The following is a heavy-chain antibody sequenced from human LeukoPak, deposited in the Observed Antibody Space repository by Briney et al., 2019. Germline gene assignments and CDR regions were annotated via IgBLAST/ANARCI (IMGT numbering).Heavy chain of an antibody. Sequence: GGSLRLSCAASGFTFSSYAMTWVRQAPGKGLEWVSGISYSGGTKYYADSVKGRFTISRDNSKNTLYLQMSSLRAEDTAVYYCAKDTGQWTIRTFDYWGQGTLVTVSS. J-gene: IGHJ4*02. D-gene: IGHD6-19*01. CDR2: ISYSGGTK. CDR3: AKDTGQWTIRTFDY. CDR1: GFTFSSYA. V-gene: IGHV3-23*01.